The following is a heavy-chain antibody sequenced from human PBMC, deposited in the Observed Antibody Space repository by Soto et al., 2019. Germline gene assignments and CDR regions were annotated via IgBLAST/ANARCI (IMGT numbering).Heavy chain of an antibody. CDR3: AKASGYSSSWPDY. CDR1: GVTVCSYA. D-gene: IGHD6-13*01. CDR2: ISGSGGST. J-gene: IGHJ4*02. V-gene: IGHV3-23*01. Sequence: WGSLRLSXAASGVTVCSYAMSWVRQAPGKGLEWVSAISGSGGSTYYADSVKGRFTISRDNSKNTLYLQMNSLRAEDTAVYYCAKASGYSSSWPDYWGQGTLVTVSS.